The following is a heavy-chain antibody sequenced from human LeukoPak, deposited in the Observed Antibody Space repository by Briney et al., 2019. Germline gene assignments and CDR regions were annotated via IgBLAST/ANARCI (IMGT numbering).Heavy chain of an antibody. Sequence: ASVKVSCKASGYTFTGYYMHWLRQAPGRGLEWMGWINPNSGGTNYAQKFQGRVTMTRDTSISTAYMELSRLRSDDTAVYYCARTGVTMVRGAKNWFDPWGQGTLVTVSS. V-gene: IGHV1-2*02. CDR1: GYTFTGYY. CDR3: ARTGVTMVRGAKNWFDP. D-gene: IGHD3-10*01. J-gene: IGHJ5*02. CDR2: INPNSGGT.